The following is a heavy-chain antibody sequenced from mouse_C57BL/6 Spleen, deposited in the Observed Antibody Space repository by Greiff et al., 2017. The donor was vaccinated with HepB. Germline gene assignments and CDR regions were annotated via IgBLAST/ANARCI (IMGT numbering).Heavy chain of an antibody. CDR3: ARSDYYAMDY. Sequence: EVQLVESGGGLVQPGGSLSLSCAASGFTFTDYYMSWVRQPPGKALEWLGFIRNKANGYTTEYSASVKGRFTISRDNSQSILHLQMNALRAEDSASYYCARSDYYAMDYWGQGTSVTVSS. CDR2: IRNKANGYTT. J-gene: IGHJ4*01. V-gene: IGHV7-3*01. CDR1: GFTFTDYY.